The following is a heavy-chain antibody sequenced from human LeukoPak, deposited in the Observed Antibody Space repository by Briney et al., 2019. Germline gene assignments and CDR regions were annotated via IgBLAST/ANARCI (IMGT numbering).Heavy chain of an antibody. CDR1: GFTFSSYG. V-gene: IGHV3-33*01. Sequence: GRSLRLSCAASGFTFSSYGMHWVRQAPGKGLEWVAVIWYDGSNKYYADSVKGRFTISRDNAKNSLYLQMNSLRAEDTAVYYCARSHTAMVIDWFDPWGQGTLVTVSS. D-gene: IGHD5-18*01. CDR3: ARSHTAMVIDWFDP. J-gene: IGHJ5*02. CDR2: IWYDGSNK.